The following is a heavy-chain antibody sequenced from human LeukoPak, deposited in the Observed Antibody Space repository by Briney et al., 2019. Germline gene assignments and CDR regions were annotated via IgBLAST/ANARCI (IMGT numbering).Heavy chain of an antibody. CDR1: GYTLTEFS. D-gene: IGHD3-10*01. J-gene: IGHJ4*02. CDR2: FDSEDSET. Sequence: GASVKVSCKISGYTLTEFSMHWVRQALGKGLEWMGGFDSEDSETTYAQKFQGRVTTTEDTSTDTAYMELSSLRSEDTATYYCAAYYASGAPSHWGQGTLVTVSS. V-gene: IGHV1-24*01. CDR3: AAYYASGAPSH.